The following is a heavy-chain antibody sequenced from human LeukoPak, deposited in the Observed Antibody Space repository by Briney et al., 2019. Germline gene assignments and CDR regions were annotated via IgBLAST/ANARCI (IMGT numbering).Heavy chain of an antibody. CDR2: IYYSGST. Sequence: PSETLSLTCTVSGGSISSYYWSWIRQPPGKGLEWIGYIYYSGSTNYNPSLKSRVTISVDTSKNQFSLKLSSVTAADTAVYYCARMVSSSWYLYYFDYWGQGTLVTVSS. V-gene: IGHV4-59*01. CDR3: ARMVSSSWYLYYFDY. J-gene: IGHJ4*02. CDR1: GGSISSYY. D-gene: IGHD6-13*01.